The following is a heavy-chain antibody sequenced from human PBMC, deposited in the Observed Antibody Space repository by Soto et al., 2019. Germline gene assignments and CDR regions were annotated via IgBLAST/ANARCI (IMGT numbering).Heavy chain of an antibody. V-gene: IGHV3-7*01. CDR1: GFTFNIYW. D-gene: IGHD6-25*01. CDR3: ARFTRRSSGDY. J-gene: IGHJ4*02. Sequence: EGSLRLSCAAPGFTFNIYWMSWVRQAPGKGLEWVANIKEDGSEKYYVDSVKGRFTISRDNAKNLLYQQMNSLGAGDTAMYYCARFTRRSSGDYWGQGTLVTVSS. CDR2: IKEDGSEK.